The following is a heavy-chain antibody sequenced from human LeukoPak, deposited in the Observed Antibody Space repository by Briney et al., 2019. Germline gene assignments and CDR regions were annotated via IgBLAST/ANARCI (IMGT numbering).Heavy chain of an antibody. D-gene: IGHD3-22*01. CDR1: GFFVSNNY. J-gene: IGHJ3*02. Sequence: GGSLRLSCAASGFFVSNNYMSWVRQAPGKGLEWVSVIYGSGSIYYVDSVKGRFTISRDNPRNTMYLQMNSLRVEDTAVYYCASRSHYDSRGYSYNTFDIWGQGTMVTVSS. V-gene: IGHV3-66*01. CDR3: ASRSHYDSRGYSYNTFDI. CDR2: IYGSGSI.